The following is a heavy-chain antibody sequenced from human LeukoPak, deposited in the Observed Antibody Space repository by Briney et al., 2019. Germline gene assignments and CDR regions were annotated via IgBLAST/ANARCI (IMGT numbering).Heavy chain of an antibody. CDR3: ARDASLSSGYYSD. D-gene: IGHD3-22*01. CDR2: ISYDGSNK. V-gene: IGHV3-30-3*01. J-gene: IGHJ4*02. CDR1: GFTFSSYA. Sequence: GGSLRLSCAASGFTFSSYAMHWVRQAPGKGLEWVAVISYDGSNKYNADSVKGRFTISRDNSKNTLYLQTNSLRAEDTAVYYCARDASLSSGYYSDWGQGTLVTVSS.